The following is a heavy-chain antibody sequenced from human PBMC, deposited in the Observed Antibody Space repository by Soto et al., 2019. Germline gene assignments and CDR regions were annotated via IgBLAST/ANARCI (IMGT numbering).Heavy chain of an antibody. CDR2: INHSVSC. D-gene: IGHD2-21*01. CDR1: GGSFRGYY. CDR3: ARVWGYGFNSAYTYHHYRMDL. V-gene: IGHV4-34*01. Sequence: LETLSLTSAVYGGSFRGYYWSWIRHPPRNVLEWIGEINHSVSCNYIPSLKSRVTISVDTSKHQFSLKLCSVTAADTAVYYCARVWGYGFNSAYTYHHYRMDLRGQGTTVTVSS. J-gene: IGHJ6*02.